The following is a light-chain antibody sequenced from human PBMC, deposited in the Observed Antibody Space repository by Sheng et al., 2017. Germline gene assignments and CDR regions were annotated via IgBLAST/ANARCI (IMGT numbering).Light chain of an antibody. CDR1: SSNVESDNL. CDR2: EVS. V-gene: IGLV2-23*02. CDR3: CSYGGNSLYV. Sequence: QSALTQPASVSGSPGQSITISCTGTSSNVESDNLVSWYQQLPGRAPKYVIYEVSKRPSGVSNRFSGSKSGNTASLTISGLQAEDEAEYYCCSYGGNSLYVFGTGTKVTVL. J-gene: IGLJ1*01.